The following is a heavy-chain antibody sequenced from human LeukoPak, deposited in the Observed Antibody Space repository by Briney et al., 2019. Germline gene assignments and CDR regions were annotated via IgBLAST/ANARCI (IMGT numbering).Heavy chain of an antibody. Sequence: RSSEPLSLNCTVSGGSISSHYWSWIRQPPGKGLEWIGYIYYSGSTNYNPSLKSRVTISVDTSKNQFSLDLSSVTAADTAVYYWARQKCTSTSCLTKNACDIWGQGTMVTVSS. J-gene: IGHJ3*02. CDR2: IYYSGST. V-gene: IGHV4-59*08. D-gene: IGHD2-2*01. CDR1: GGSISSHY. CDR3: ARQKCTSTSCLTKNACDI.